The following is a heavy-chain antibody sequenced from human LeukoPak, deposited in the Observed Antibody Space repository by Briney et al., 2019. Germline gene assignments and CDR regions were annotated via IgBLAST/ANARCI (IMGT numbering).Heavy chain of an antibody. J-gene: IGHJ4*02. V-gene: IGHV4-39*01. CDR2: IYYGGTT. CDR1: GGSITTTTSY. Sequence: PSETLSLTCTVSGGSITTTTSYWGWLRQPPGLGLEWFGSIYYGGTTFYNPSLKSRVTISGDPSKNQFSLCLRSVTAKDTAGYYCARFRYSSGWFDYWGQGMLVTVSS. CDR3: ARFRYSSGWFDY. D-gene: IGHD6-19*01.